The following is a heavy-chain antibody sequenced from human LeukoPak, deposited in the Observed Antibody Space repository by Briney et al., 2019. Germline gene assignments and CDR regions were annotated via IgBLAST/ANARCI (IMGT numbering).Heavy chain of an antibody. D-gene: IGHD3-22*01. J-gene: IGHJ4*02. Sequence: ASVKVSCKASGYTFTSYGISWVRQAPGQGLEWMGWISAYNGNTNYAQKLQGRVTMTTDTSTSTAYMELTNLRSEDTAMYYCARDGSSGYSAFWGQGTLVTVSS. CDR2: ISAYNGNT. V-gene: IGHV1-18*01. CDR1: GYTFTSYG. CDR3: ARDGSSGYSAF.